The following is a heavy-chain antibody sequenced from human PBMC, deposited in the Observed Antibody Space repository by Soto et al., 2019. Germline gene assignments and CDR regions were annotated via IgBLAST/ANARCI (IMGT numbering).Heavy chain of an antibody. J-gene: IGHJ2*01. Sequence: QVQLVQSGAEEKKPGASVKVSCKASGYTFTSYAMHWVRQSPGQRLELMGWINAGNGNTKYSQNFQGRVTITRDTSASTAYMELSSLRSEDTAVYYCARAPSWWYFDLWGRGTLVTVSS. CDR1: GYTFTSYA. CDR3: ARAPSWWYFDL. CDR2: INAGNGNT. V-gene: IGHV1-3*05.